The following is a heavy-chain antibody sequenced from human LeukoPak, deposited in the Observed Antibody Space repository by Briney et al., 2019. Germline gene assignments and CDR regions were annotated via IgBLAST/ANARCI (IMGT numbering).Heavy chain of an antibody. D-gene: IGHD2-2*01. Sequence: VASVKVSCKASGYTFTSYGISWVRQAPGQGLEWMGWISAYNGNTNYAQKLQGRVTMTTDTSTSTAYMELRSLRSDHPAVYYCARIAQYCSSTSCYRGFNWFDPWGQGTLVTVSS. CDR3: ARIAQYCSSTSCYRGFNWFDP. CDR2: ISAYNGNT. CDR1: GYTFTSYG. V-gene: IGHV1-18*01. J-gene: IGHJ5*02.